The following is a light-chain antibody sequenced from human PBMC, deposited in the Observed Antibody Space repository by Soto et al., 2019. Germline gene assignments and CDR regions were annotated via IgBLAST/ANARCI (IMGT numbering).Light chain of an antibody. J-gene: IGKJ1*01. CDR1: QSINTW. Sequence: DIQMTQSHSTLYASVGDRVTITSRARQSINTWLSWFQQQPGKAPKFLIYKASSLASGVPSRFSGSGSGTEFTLTISSLQPDDFATYFCQQYNSYPWTFGQGTQVEIK. CDR3: QQYNSYPWT. V-gene: IGKV1-5*03. CDR2: KAS.